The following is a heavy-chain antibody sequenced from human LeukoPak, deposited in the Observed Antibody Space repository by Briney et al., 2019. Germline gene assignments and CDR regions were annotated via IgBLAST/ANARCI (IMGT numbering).Heavy chain of an antibody. CDR1: GYTFSSYW. V-gene: IGHV5-51*01. CDR2: IYPGDSDT. CDR3: ARQGYDYHYYYMDV. J-gene: IGHJ6*03. D-gene: IGHD3-3*01. Sequence: GESLKISCKGSGYTFSSYWIGWVRQMPGKGLEWMGIIYPGDSDTIYSPYFRGQVTISADKSADSTYLQWASLKASDGGTYYCARQGYDYHYYYMDVWGKGTTVTVSS.